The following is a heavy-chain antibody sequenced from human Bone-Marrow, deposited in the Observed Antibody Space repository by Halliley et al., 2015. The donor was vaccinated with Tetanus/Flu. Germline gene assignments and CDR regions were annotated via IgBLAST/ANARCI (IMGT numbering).Heavy chain of an antibody. J-gene: IGHJ4*02. CDR3: AGVTAPRLIDS. Sequence: LAWIGFTYPSGTPPYSPSLKSRVTLSVDPSKNQISLILSSVTAADPAVYFCAGVTAPRLIDSWGQGTLVTVAS. CDR2: TYPSGTP. V-gene: IGHV4-59*01. D-gene: IGHD5-18*01.